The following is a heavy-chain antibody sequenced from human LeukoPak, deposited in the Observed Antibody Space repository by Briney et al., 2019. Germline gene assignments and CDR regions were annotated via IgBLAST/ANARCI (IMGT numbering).Heavy chain of an antibody. Sequence: GGSLRLSCAASGFTVSSNYMSWVRQAPGKGLEWVSVIYSGSSTYYADYVKGRFTISRDNSKNSLFVQMNSLRAEDTAIYFCAKSRSGSANWALQIFDNWGQGTLVTVSS. V-gene: IGHV3-53*01. D-gene: IGHD1-1*01. CDR3: AKSRSGSANWALQIFDN. CDR2: IYSGSST. J-gene: IGHJ4*02. CDR1: GFTVSSNY.